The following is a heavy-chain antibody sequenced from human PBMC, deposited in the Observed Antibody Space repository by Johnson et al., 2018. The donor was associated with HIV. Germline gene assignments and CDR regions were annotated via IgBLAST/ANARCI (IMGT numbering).Heavy chain of an antibody. J-gene: IGHJ3*02. V-gene: IGHV3-30-3*01. CDR3: AGDRPSGSYYVDAFDI. CDR1: GFTFSSYA. D-gene: IGHD1-26*01. CDR2: ISYDGSNK. Sequence: QVQLVESGGGVVQPGRSLRLSCAASGFTFSSYAMHWVRQAPGKGLEWVAVISYDGSNKYYADSVKGRFTISRDNSKNTLYLQMNSLRAEDTAVYYRAGDRPSGSYYVDAFDIWGQGTMVTVSS.